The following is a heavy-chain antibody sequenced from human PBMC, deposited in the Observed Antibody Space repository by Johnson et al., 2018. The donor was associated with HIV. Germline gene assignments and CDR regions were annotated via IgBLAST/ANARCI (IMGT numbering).Heavy chain of an antibody. D-gene: IGHD5-24*01. CDR1: GFTVSSKY. CDR3: ARACRDGYTCDAFDI. V-gene: IGHV3-53*01. J-gene: IGHJ3*02. Sequence: VQLVESGGGLIQPGGSLRLSCAASGFTVSSKYMSWVRQAPGKGLEWVSIIYSGGSTYYADSVQGRFTISRDNSKNTLYLQMNSLRAEDTALYYGARACRDGYTCDAFDIWGQGTMVTVSS. CDR2: IYSGGST.